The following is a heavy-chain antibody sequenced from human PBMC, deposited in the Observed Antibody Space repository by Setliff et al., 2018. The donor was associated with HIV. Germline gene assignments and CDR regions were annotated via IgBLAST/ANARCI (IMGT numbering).Heavy chain of an antibody. CDR2: IYYSGNS. CDR3: ARVVVVAATPEYFQH. Sequence: SETLSLTCTVSGGSISSSSHHWSWIRQTPGKGLEWIGSIYYSGNSYYNPSLQSRVTISVDTSMDQFSLKLSSVTAADTAVYYCARVVVVAATPEYFQHWGQGTLVTVSS. D-gene: IGHD2-15*01. V-gene: IGHV4-39*07. CDR1: GGSISSSSHH. J-gene: IGHJ1*01.